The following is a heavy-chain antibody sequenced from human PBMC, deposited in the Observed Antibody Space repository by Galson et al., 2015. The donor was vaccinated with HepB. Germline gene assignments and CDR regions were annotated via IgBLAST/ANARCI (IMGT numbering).Heavy chain of an antibody. V-gene: IGHV3-23*01. Sequence: SLRLSCAASGFMFPNYATTWVRQTPGKGLEWVSSISGNAGTTYYADSVKGRFTISRDNSKDMLFLQMNSLKVEDTAVYYCAKDPSDSTSWYYFDAWGQGTLVPVSS. CDR2: ISGNAGTT. J-gene: IGHJ4*02. D-gene: IGHD6-13*01. CDR3: AKDPSDSTSWYYFDA. CDR1: GFMFPNYA.